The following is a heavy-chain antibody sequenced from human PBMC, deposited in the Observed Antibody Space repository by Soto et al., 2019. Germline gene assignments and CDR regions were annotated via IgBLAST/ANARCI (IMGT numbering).Heavy chain of an antibody. V-gene: IGHV4-34*01. CDR2: INHSGST. D-gene: IGHD3-3*01. J-gene: IGHJ6*02. Sequence: PSETLSLTCAVYGGSFSGYYWSWIRQPPGKGLEWIGEINHSGSTNYNPSLKSRVTISVDTSKNQFSLKLSSVTAADTAVYYCARGRRGDFWSVYHYYCCMDVSCQGTTVTVSS. CDR3: ARGRRGDFWSVYHYYCCMDV. CDR1: GGSFSGYY.